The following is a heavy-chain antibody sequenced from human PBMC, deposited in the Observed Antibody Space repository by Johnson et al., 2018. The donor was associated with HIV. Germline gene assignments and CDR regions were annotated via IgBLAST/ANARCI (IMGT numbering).Heavy chain of an antibody. D-gene: IGHD1-26*01. J-gene: IGHJ3*02. CDR2: ISHDVNNK. CDR1: GFTFNSYI. CDR3: ARSRERGDAFDI. Sequence: QMQLVESGGGVVQPGRSLRLSCAASGFTFNSYILHWVRQAPGKGLEWVAAISHDVNNKFYPGSVKGRFTISRANAKYSLYLQMNSLRAGDTAVYYCARSRERGDAFDIWGQGTMVTVSS. V-gene: IGHV3-30*14.